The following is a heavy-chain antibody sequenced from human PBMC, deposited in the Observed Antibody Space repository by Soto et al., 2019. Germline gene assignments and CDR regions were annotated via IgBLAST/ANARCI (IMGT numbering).Heavy chain of an antibody. CDR3: AASGGSSFRLRAFDI. D-gene: IGHD6-6*01. Sequence: EVQLLESGGGLVQPGGSLRLSCAASGFTFSSYAMSWVRQAPGKGLEWVSAISGSGGSTYYADSVKGRFTITRDNSKNSVYLPMNSLRAEDTAVYYCAASGGSSFRLRAFDIWGQGTMVTVSS. V-gene: IGHV3-23*01. J-gene: IGHJ3*02. CDR1: GFTFSSYA. CDR2: ISGSGGST.